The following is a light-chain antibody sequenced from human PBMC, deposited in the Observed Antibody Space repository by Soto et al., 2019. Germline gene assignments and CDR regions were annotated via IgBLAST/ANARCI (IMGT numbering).Light chain of an antibody. J-gene: IGKJ1*01. CDR3: QQYNTYPWT. CDR1: QSVSSY. CDR2: GAS. Sequence: EIVMTQSPATLSVSPGERVTFSCRASQSVSSYLAWYQQKPGQAPRLLIYGASTRATGIPARFSGSGSGTDFTLTISRLHPDDFATYYCQQYNTYPWTFGQGTKVDIK. V-gene: IGKV3-15*01.